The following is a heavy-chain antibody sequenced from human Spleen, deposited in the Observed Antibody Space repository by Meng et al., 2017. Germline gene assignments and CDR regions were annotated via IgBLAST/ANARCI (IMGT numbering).Heavy chain of an antibody. J-gene: IGHJ4*02. CDR1: GGTFSSYA. CDR2: VIPIFGTA. CDR3: ATGTRVCSSTSGYVRGLSFGY. Sequence: LVKVSCKASGGTFSSYAISWVRQAPGQGLEWMGGVIPIFGTANYAQKFQGRVTITADESTSTAYMELSSLRSEDTAVYYCATGTRVCSSTSGYVRGLSFGYWGQGTLVTVSS. D-gene: IGHD2-2*01. V-gene: IGHV1-69*13.